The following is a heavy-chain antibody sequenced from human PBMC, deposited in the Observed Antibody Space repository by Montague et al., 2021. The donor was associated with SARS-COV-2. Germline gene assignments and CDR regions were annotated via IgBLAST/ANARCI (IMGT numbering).Heavy chain of an antibody. J-gene: IGHJ6*02. CDR3: SRWDSSGWFDRSYYGMDV. Sequence: SETLSLTCTVSGCSISSSSYYWGWIRQPPGKGLEWIGSIYYSGSTYYNPSLKSRVTISVDTSKNQFSLKLSSVTAADTTVYYCSRWDSSGWFDRSYYGMDVWGQGTTVTVSS. D-gene: IGHD6-19*01. CDR2: IYYSGST. CDR1: GCSISSSSYY. V-gene: IGHV4-39*07.